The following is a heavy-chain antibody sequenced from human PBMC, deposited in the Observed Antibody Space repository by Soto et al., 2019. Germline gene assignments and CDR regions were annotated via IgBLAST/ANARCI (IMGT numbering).Heavy chain of an antibody. CDR3: ARGHLAVVPVASWFYYMDV. CDR2: INAGNGNT. Sequence: ASVNGYCKASGYTFINYAVHWVRQAHEQRLEWMGWINAGNGNTRFSQNLQGRVTITRDTSARTVYMELSSLRSEDTAVYYCARGHLAVVPVASWFYYMDVWGKGTTVTVSS. V-gene: IGHV1-3*01. CDR1: GYTFINYA. J-gene: IGHJ6*03. D-gene: IGHD2-2*01.